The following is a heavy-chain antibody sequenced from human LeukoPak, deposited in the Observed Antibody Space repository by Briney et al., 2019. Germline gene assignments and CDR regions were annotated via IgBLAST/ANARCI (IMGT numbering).Heavy chain of an antibody. CDR2: ISYDGSNK. J-gene: IGHJ4*02. CDR3: ARDPVLSGSSPDY. D-gene: IGHD1-26*01. CDR1: GFTFSSYA. Sequence: GRSLRLSCAASGFTFSSYAMHWVRQAPGKGLEWVAVISYDGSNKYYADSVKGRFTISGDNSKNTLYLQMNSLRAEDTAVYYCARDPVLSGSSPDYWGQGTLVTVSS. V-gene: IGHV3-30-3*01.